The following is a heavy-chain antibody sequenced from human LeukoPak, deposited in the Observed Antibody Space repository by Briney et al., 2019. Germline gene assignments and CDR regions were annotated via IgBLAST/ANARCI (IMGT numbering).Heavy chain of an antibody. CDR1: GFTFSSYE. J-gene: IGHJ4*02. CDR3: ARSGTYSGSYDFDY. Sequence: GGSLRLSCAASGFTFSSYEMNWVRQAPGKGLEWASYISSSGSTIYYADSVKGRFTISRDNAKNSLYLQMNSLRAEDTAIYYCARSGTYSGSYDFDYWGQGTLVTVSS. D-gene: IGHD1-26*01. V-gene: IGHV3-48*03. CDR2: ISSSGSTI.